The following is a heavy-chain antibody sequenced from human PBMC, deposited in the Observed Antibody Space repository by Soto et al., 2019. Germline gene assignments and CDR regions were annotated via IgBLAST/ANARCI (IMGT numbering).Heavy chain of an antibody. D-gene: IGHD4-17*01. Sequence: SETLSLTCAVYGGSFSGYYWSWIRQPPGKGLEWIGEINHSGSTNYNPSLKSRVTISVDTSKNQFSLKPSSVTAADTAVYYCARVGPTVTTCWFDPWGQGTLVTVSS. CDR3: ARVGPTVTTCWFDP. CDR1: GGSFSGYY. J-gene: IGHJ5*02. CDR2: INHSGST. V-gene: IGHV4-34*01.